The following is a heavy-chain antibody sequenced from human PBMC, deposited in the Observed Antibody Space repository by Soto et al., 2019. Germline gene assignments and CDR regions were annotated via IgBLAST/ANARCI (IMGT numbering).Heavy chain of an antibody. CDR1: GFTFSSYS. J-gene: IGHJ3*02. D-gene: IGHD1-26*01. CDR3: ARDITGWELNSLHAFDI. Sequence: GGSLRLSCAASGFTFSSYSMNWVRQAPGKGLEWVSSISSSSSYIYYADSVKGRFTISRDNAKNSLYLQMNSLRAEDTAVYYCARDITGWELNSLHAFDIWGQGTMVTVSS. V-gene: IGHV3-21*01. CDR2: ISSSSSYI.